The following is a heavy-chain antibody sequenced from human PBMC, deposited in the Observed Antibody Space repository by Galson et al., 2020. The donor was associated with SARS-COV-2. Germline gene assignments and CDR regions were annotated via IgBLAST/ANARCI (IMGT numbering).Heavy chain of an antibody. V-gene: IGHV4-59*08. CDR3: ARHWGGSYLHWFDP. CDR2: IYYSGST. J-gene: IGHJ5*02. D-gene: IGHD1-26*01. Sequence: SETLSLTCTVSGGSISSYYWSWIRQPPGKGLEWIGYIYYSGSTNYNPSLKSRVTISVDTSKNQFSLKLSSVTAADTAVYYCARHWGGSYLHWFDPWGQGTLVTVSS. CDR1: GGSISSYY.